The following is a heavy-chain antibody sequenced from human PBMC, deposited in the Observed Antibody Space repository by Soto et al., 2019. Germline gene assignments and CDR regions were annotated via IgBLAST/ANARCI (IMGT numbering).Heavy chain of an antibody. J-gene: IGHJ5*02. D-gene: IGHD3-3*01. CDR3: ARERGGREFWIGYPTGWFDP. CDR1: GFTFSSYV. CDR2: ISYDGSNK. V-gene: IGHV3-30*04. Sequence: GGSLRLSCAAFGFTFSSYVMHWVRQAPGKGLEWVAVISYDGSNKDYADSVKGRFTISRDDSKNTPYLQMNSLRAEDTAVYHCARERGGREFWIGYPTGWFDPWGQGTLVTVSS.